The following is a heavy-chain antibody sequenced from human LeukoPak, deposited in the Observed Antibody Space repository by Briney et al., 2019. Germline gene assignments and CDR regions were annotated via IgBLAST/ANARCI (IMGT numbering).Heavy chain of an antibody. CDR1: GFTFADYA. CDR3: AKDRTVVPEDAFDI. V-gene: IGHV3-9*01. Sequence: GGSLRLSCAASGFTFADYAMHWVRQAPGKGLEWVSGISWNSGSIGYADSVKGRFTISRDDAKNSLYLQMNSLRAEDTALYYCAKDRTVVPEDAFDIWGQGTMVTVSS. CDR2: ISWNSGSI. J-gene: IGHJ3*02. D-gene: IGHD2-15*01.